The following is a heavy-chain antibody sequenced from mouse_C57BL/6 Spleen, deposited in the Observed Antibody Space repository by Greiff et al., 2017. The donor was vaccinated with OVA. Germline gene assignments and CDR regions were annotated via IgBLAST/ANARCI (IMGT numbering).Heavy chain of an antibody. CDR2: IYPRDGST. CDR3: AGRDCYGSSPAWFAY. J-gene: IGHJ3*01. V-gene: IGHV1-78*01. Sequence: VQLQQSDAELVKPGASVKISCKVSGYTFTDHTIHWMKQRPEQGLEWIGYIYPRDGSTKYNEKFKGKATLTADKSSSTAYMQLNSLTSEDSAVAYCAGRDCYGSSPAWFAYWGQGTLVTVSA. CDR1: GYTFTDHT. D-gene: IGHD1-1*01.